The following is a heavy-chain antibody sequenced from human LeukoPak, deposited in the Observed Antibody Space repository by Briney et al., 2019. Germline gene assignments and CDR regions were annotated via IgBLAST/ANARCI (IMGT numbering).Heavy chain of an antibody. CDR1: GSTFSSYA. J-gene: IGHJ5*02. CDR2: ISYDGSNK. V-gene: IGHV3-30-3*01. CDR3: ARGLSYYDILTGYYSGWFDP. D-gene: IGHD3-9*01. Sequence: GRSLRLSCAASGSTFSSYAMHWVRQAPGKGLEWVAVISYDGSNKYYADSVKGRFTISRDNSKNTLYLQMNSLTAADTAVYYCARGLSYYDILTGYYSGWFDPWGQGTLVTVSS.